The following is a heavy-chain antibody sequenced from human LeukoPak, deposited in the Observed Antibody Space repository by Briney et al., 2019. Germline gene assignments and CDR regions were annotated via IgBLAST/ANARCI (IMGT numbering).Heavy chain of an antibody. V-gene: IGHV4-39*07. Sequence: SETLSLTCTVSGGSISSSSYYWGWIRQPPGKGLEWIGSIYYSGSTYYNPSLKSRVTISIDTSKNQFSLKLGSVTAADTAVYYCARDPAAGTVDYWGQGTLVTVSS. CDR3: ARDPAAGTVDY. J-gene: IGHJ4*02. D-gene: IGHD6-13*01. CDR2: IYYSGST. CDR1: GGSISSSSYY.